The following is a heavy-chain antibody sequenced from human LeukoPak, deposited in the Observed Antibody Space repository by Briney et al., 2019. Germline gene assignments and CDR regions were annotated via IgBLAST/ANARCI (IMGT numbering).Heavy chain of an antibody. CDR1: GYTFTSYD. D-gene: IGHD3-3*01. Sequence: ASVKVSCKASGYTFTSYDINWVRQATGQGLEWMGWMNPNSGNTGYAQKFQGRVTMTRNTSISTAYMDLSSLRSEDTAVYYCARVWELRFLEWLFIGYAFDIWGQGTMVTVSS. CDR3: ARVWELRFLEWLFIGYAFDI. J-gene: IGHJ3*02. V-gene: IGHV1-8*01. CDR2: MNPNSGNT.